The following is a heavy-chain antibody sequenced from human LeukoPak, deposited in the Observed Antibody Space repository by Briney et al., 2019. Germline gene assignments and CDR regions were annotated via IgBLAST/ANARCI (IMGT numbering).Heavy chain of an antibody. CDR1: GFTFSNAW. CDR2: IKSKTDGGTT. D-gene: IGHD3-10*01. CDR3: IAALWSGELVDY. J-gene: IGHJ4*02. V-gene: IGHV3-15*01. Sequence: GGSLRLSCAASGFTFSNAWMSWVRQAPGKGLEWVGRIKSKTDGGTTDYAAPVKGRFAISRDDSKTTLYLQMNSLNTEDTAVYYCIAALWSGELVDYWGQGTLVTVSS.